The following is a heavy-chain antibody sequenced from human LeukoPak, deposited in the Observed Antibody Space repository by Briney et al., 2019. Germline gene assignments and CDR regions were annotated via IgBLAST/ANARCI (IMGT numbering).Heavy chain of an antibody. J-gene: IGHJ4*02. V-gene: IGHV3-73*01. CDR3: TRHDPVTTSYDY. Sequence: GGSLRLSCAASGFTFSGSAMRWVRQASGKGLEWVGRIRSKANSYATAYAASVKGRFTISRDDSKNTAYLQMNSLKTEDTAVYYCTRHDPVTTSYDYWGQGTLVTVSS. CDR2: IRSKANSYAT. CDR1: GFTFSGSA. D-gene: IGHD4-17*01.